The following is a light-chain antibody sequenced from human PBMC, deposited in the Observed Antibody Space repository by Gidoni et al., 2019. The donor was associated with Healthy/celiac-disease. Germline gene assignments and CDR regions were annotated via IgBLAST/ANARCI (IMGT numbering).Light chain of an antibody. CDR2: EVS. J-gene: IGLJ3*02. CDR3: CSYAGSSTWV. CDR1: SSDVGSYNL. V-gene: IGLV2-23*02. Sequence: QSALTQPASVSGSPGQSSTISCTGTSSDVGSYNLVSWYQQHPGNAPKLMIYEVSKRPSGVSTRFSGSKTGSTASLTISGLQAEDEADYYCCSYAGSSTWVFGGGTKLTVL.